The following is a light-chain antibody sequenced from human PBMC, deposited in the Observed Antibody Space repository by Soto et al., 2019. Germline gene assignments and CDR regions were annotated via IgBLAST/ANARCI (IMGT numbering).Light chain of an antibody. J-gene: IGLJ2*01. Sequence: QSVLTQPASVSGSPGQSITISCTGTSSDIGAYNFVSWYQQHPGKAPKLMLYDVNIRPSGVSNRFSGSKSGNTASLTISGLQAEDEADYYCTSGTTSTTMISGGGTKVTAL. CDR2: DVN. V-gene: IGLV2-14*03. CDR1: SSDIGAYNF. CDR3: TSGTTSTTMI.